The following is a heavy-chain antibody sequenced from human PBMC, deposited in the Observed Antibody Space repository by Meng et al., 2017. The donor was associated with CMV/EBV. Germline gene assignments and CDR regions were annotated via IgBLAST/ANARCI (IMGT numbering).Heavy chain of an antibody. V-gene: IGHV1-2*02. J-gene: IGHJ6*02. Sequence: ASVKVSCKASGYTFTAHYFHWVRQAPGQGLEWMGWINPNSGGTNYAQKFQGGVTMTRDTSISTAYMELSRLRSDDTAVYYCARAEWELTRDYGMDVWGQGTTVTVSS. D-gene: IGHD1-26*01. CDR2: INPNSGGT. CDR1: GYTFTAHY. CDR3: ARAEWELTRDYGMDV.